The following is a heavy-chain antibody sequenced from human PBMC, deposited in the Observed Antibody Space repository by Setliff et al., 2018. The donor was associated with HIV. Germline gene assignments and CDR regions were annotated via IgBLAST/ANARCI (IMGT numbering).Heavy chain of an antibody. CDR1: GFTFDDYN. CDR3: AKDDGSGSIDH. V-gene: IGHV3-43*01. CDR2: IRNDGGAI. Sequence: GESLKISCKGSGFTFDDYNMHWVRQAPGKGLEWVSIIRNDGGAISYADSLKGRFTSSRDNSKNSLYLQVYSLRTEDTALYYCAKDDGSGSIDHWGLGTLVTVSS. J-gene: IGHJ4*02. D-gene: IGHD3-22*01.